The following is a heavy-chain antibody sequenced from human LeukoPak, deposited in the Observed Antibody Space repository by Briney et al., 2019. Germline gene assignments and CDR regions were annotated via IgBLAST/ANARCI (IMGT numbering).Heavy chain of an antibody. CDR2: ISAYNGNT. Sequence: VASVKVSCKASGYTFTSYGISWVRQAPGQGLEWMGWISAYNGNTNYAQKLQGRVTMTTDTSTSTAYMELRSLRSDGTAVYYCARVPPGDYVWGSYRYTPWDYWGQGTLVTVSS. CDR3: ARVPPGDYVWGSYRYTPWDY. J-gene: IGHJ4*02. D-gene: IGHD3-16*02. V-gene: IGHV1-18*04. CDR1: GYTFTSYG.